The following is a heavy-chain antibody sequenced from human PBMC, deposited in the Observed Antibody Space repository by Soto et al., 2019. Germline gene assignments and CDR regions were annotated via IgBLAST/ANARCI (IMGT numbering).Heavy chain of an antibody. J-gene: IGHJ4*02. D-gene: IGHD5-18*01. CDR2: IDPSDSYT. CDR3: ARQAVDTAMVIYY. CDR1: GYSFTSYW. V-gene: IGHV5-10-1*01. Sequence: GESLKISGKGSGYSFTSYWISWVRQMPGKGLEWMGRIDPSDSYTNYSPSFQGHVTISADKSISTAYLQWSSLKASDTAMYYCARQAVDTAMVIYYWGQGTLVTVSS.